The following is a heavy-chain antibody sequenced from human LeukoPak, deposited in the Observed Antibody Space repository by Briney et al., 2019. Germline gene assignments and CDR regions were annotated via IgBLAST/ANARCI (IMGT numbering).Heavy chain of an antibody. D-gene: IGHD2-2*01. CDR3: AREISGYCSSTSCPQGANWFDP. J-gene: IGHJ5*02. CDR2: ISGSGDFA. V-gene: IGHV3-23*01. Sequence: GGSLRLSCSASGFTFSSYAMSWVRLAPGKGLEWISSISGSGDFAFYADSVKGRFTISRDNAKNSLYLQMNSLRAEDTAVYYCAREISGYCSSTSCPQGANWFDPWGQGTLVTVSS. CDR1: GFTFSSYA.